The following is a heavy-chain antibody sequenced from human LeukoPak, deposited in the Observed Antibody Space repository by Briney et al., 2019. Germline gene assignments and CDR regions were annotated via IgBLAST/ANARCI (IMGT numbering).Heavy chain of an antibody. CDR1: GYSFTSYW. CDR3: ARRRFLEWYFDY. D-gene: IGHD3-3*01. Sequence: GESLKISCKGSGYSFTSYWIGWVRQMPGNGLEWMGIIYPGNSDTRYSPSFQGQVTLSADKSISTAYLQWSSLKASDTAMYYCARRRFLEWYFDYWGHGTLVTVSS. CDR2: IYPGNSDT. J-gene: IGHJ4*01. V-gene: IGHV5-51*01.